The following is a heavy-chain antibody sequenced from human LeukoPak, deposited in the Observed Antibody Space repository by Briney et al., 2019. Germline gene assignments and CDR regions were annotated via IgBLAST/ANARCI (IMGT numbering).Heavy chain of an antibody. CDR2: IYTSGST. CDR1: GGSISSYY. CDR3: ARRRPLWGYSYGYYFDY. D-gene: IGHD5-18*01. V-gene: IGHV4-4*07. J-gene: IGHJ4*02. Sequence: SETLSLTCTVSGGSISSYYWSWIRQPAGKGLEWIGRIYTSGSTNYNPSLKSRVTMSVDTSKNQFSLKLSSVTAADTAVYYCARRRPLWGYSYGYYFDYWGQGTLVTVSS.